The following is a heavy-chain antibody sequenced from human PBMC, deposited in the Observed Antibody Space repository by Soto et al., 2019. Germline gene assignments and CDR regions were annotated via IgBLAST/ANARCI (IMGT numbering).Heavy chain of an antibody. CDR3: ARRYIVATITLSYFDY. D-gene: IGHD5-12*01. V-gene: IGHV3-7*01. J-gene: IGHJ4*02. CDR2: INPDGSAK. CDR1: GFTFSSYW. Sequence: PGGSLRLSCAASGFTFSSYWMTWLRQAPGKGLEWVANINPDGSAKYYVDSVKGRFTISRDNAKNSLYLQMNSLRAEDTAVYYCARRYIVATITLSYFDYWGQGTLVTVSS.